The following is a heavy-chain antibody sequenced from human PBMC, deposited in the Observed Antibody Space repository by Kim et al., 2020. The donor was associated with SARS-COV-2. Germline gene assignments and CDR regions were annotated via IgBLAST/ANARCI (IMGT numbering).Heavy chain of an antibody. CDR1: GGSISSYY. Sequence: SETLSLTCTVSGGSISSYYWSWIRQPPGKGLEWIGYIYYSGTTNYNPAPKSRVTISVETSKNQFSLKLSSVTAADTAVYYFARGFDYWGQGTLVTVSS. CDR3: ARGFDY. CDR2: IYYSGTT. J-gene: IGHJ4*02. V-gene: IGHV4-59*13.